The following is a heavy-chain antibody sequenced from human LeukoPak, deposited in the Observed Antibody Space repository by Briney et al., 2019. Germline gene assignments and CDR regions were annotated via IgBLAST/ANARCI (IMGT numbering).Heavy chain of an antibody. CDR2: ISYDGSNK. Sequence: GGSLRLSCAASGFTFSSYSMHWVRQAPGKGLEWVAVISYDGSNKYYADSVKGRFTISRDNSKNTLYLQSNSLRDEDTAVYYCAKGGYGSGRYIDYWGQGALVTVSS. D-gene: IGHD3-10*01. V-gene: IGHV3-30*04. CDR3: AKGGYGSGRYIDY. J-gene: IGHJ4*02. CDR1: GFTFSSYS.